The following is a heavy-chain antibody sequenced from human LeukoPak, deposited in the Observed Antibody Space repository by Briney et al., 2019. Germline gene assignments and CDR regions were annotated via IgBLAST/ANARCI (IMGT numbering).Heavy chain of an antibody. CDR1: GYTFTGYY. D-gene: IGHD3-22*01. V-gene: IGHV1-2*02. CDR2: INPNSGGT. J-gene: IGHJ4*02. CDR3: ARSLYSDNSGYLDY. Sequence: ASVKVSCKASGYTFTGYYMHWVRQAPGQGLEWMGWINPNSGGTNYAQKFQGRVTMTRDTSISTAYMELSRLRSDDTAVYYCARSLYSDNSGYLDYWGQGTLVTVSS.